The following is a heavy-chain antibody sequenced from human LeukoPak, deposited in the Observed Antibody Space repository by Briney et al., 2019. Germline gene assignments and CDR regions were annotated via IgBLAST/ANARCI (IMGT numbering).Heavy chain of an antibody. CDR2: INPNSGGT. Sequence: ASVKLSCKASGYTFTGYYMHWVRQAPGQGLEWMGWINPNSGGTNYAQKFQGRVTMTRDTSISTAYMELSRLRSDDTAVYYSARSEFHLADVDQWGQGTLVTVSS. CDR1: GYTFTGYY. V-gene: IGHV1-2*02. J-gene: IGHJ4*02. CDR3: ARSEFHLADVDQ. D-gene: IGHD2-2*01.